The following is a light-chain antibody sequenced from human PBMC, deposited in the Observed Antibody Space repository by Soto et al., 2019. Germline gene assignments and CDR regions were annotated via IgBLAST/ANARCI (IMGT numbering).Light chain of an antibody. CDR3: QQRSNWPIT. CDR1: QSVSSY. Sequence: ESVLTQSPATLSLSPGERAPLSCRASQSVSSYLAWYQQKPGQAPRLLIYDASNRATGIPARFSGSGSGTDFTLTISSLEPEDFAVYYCQQRSNWPITFGQGTRLEIK. V-gene: IGKV3-11*01. J-gene: IGKJ5*01. CDR2: DAS.